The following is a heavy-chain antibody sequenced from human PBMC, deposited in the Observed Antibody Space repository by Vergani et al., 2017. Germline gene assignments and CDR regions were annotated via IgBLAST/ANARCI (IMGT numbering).Heavy chain of an antibody. CDR3: AKSASVSMSLPNWFES. Sequence: EVQLLESGGGLAQPGGSLRLSCAASGFSFKDYAMSWVRQAPGKGLEWVSGISGTGGFTYYADSVKGRFTISRDNSKNTLYLEMSSLRADDTAVYYCAKSASVSMSLPNWFESWGQGTHVTVS. J-gene: IGHJ5*01. CDR1: GFSFKDYA. V-gene: IGHV3-23*01. CDR2: ISGTGGFT. D-gene: IGHD3-22*01.